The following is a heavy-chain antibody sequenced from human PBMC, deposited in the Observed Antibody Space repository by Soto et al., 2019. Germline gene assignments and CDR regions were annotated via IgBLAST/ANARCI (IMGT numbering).Heavy chain of an antibody. J-gene: IGHJ5*02. Sequence: QVQLQESGPGLVKPSETLSLTCTVSGGSITRGGYYWSWIRQHPGKGLEWIGYIYNSGTTYYNPSLKSRVTISVEPSKNQFSLKLTSVTAADTAVYYCARDPTPWGQGTLVTVSS. CDR2: IYNSGTT. CDR1: GGSITRGGYY. V-gene: IGHV4-31*03. CDR3: ARDPTP.